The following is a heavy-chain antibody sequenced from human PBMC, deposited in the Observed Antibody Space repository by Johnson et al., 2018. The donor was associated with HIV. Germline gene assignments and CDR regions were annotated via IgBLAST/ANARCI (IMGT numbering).Heavy chain of an antibody. CDR3: ARLRGAFDI. CDR2: ILSDGSNK. Sequence: QVQLVESGGGVVQPGRSLRLSCAASGFTFSSYAMHWVRQAPGKGLEWVSIILSDGSNKDYADSVKGRFTISRDNSKNTLYLQMNSLRAEDTAVYYCARLRGAFDIWGQGTMVTVSS. CDR1: GFTFSSYA. V-gene: IGHV3-30*04. J-gene: IGHJ3*02.